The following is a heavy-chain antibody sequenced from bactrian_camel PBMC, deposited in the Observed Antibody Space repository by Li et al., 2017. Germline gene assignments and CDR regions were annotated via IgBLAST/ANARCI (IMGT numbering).Heavy chain of an antibody. CDR3: AAGVWSVNSHGTHCEGAY. CDR2: IDSRGTT. V-gene: IGHV3S57*01. CDR1: GYTISGNC. D-gene: IGHD6*01. J-gene: IGHJ4*01. Sequence: HVQLVESGGESVQAGGSLKLSCVVSGYTISGNCMGWFRQAPGKEREGVARIDSRGTTEYVDSVKGRFTISQDNAANTVYLQMNSLEPEDTAMYYCAAGVWSVNSHGTHCEGAYCCHGTQVTVS.